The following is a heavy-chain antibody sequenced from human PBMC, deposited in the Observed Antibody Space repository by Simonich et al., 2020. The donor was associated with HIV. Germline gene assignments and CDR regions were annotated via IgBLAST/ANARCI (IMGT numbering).Heavy chain of an antibody. D-gene: IGHD4-17*01. Sequence: QVQLQQWGAGLLKPSETLSLTCAVYGGSFSGYYWSWIRQPPGKGLEWIGDNNHSGSTNYNPSLKSRVTISVDTSKNQFSLKLSSVTAADTAVYYCARRHPTTVTTPYFDYWGQGTLVTVSS. CDR3: ARRHPTTVTTPYFDY. J-gene: IGHJ4*02. CDR1: GGSFSGYY. V-gene: IGHV4-34*01. CDR2: NNHSGST.